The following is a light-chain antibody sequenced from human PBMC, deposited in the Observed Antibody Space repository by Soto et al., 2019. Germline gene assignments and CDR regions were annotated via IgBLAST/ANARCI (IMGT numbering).Light chain of an antibody. CDR3: QQRSNWPGYT. CDR1: QSVSSY. J-gene: IGKJ2*01. CDR2: DAS. Sequence: EIVLTQSPATLSLSPGERATLSCRASQSVSSYLAWYQQKPGQAPRLLIYDASTRATGIPARFSGSGSVTDFTLTISSLEPEDFAVYYCQQRSNWPGYTFGQGTKLEIK. V-gene: IGKV3-11*01.